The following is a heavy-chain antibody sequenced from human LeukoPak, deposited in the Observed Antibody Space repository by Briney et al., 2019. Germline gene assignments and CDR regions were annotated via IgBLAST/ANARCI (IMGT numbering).Heavy chain of an antibody. Sequence: GPVKVSCKASGYTFTGYYMHWVRQAPGQGLEWMGWINPNSGGTNYAQKFQGRVTMTRDTSISTAYMELSRLRSDDTAVYYCARVLRGGLEYFDYWGQGTLVTVSS. V-gene: IGHV1-2*02. CDR1: GYTFTGYY. CDR3: ARVLRGGLEYFDY. CDR2: INPNSGGT. J-gene: IGHJ4*02.